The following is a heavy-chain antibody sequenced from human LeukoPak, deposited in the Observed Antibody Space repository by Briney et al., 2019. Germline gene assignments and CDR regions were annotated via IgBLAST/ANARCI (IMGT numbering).Heavy chain of an antibody. CDR2: IYYSGST. V-gene: IGHV4-59*01. J-gene: IGHJ4*02. Sequence: SETLSLTCTVSGGSISSYYWSWIRQPPGKGLEWIGYIYYSGSTNYNPSLKSRVTISVDTSKNQFSLKLSSVTAADTAVYYCARTVWFGESSGFGYWGQGTLVTVSS. CDR3: ARTVWFGESSGFGY. D-gene: IGHD3-10*01. CDR1: GGSISSYY.